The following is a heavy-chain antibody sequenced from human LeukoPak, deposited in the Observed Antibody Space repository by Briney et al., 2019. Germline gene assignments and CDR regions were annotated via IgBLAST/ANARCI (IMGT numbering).Heavy chain of an antibody. J-gene: IGHJ3*02. V-gene: IGHV4-31*03. CDR2: IYYSGST. Sequence: SETLSLTCTVSGGSISSGDYYWSWIRQHPGKGLGWIGYIYYSGSTYYNPSLKSRVTISVDTSKNQFSLKLSSVTAADTAVYYCANRESRGAFDIWGQGTMVTVSS. CDR3: ANRESRGAFDI. D-gene: IGHD3-10*01. CDR1: GGSISSGDYY.